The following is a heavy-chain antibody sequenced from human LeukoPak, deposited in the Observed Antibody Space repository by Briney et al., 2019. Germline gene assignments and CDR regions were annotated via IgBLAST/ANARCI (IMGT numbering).Heavy chain of an antibody. Sequence: SSVKVSCKASGGTFSSYAISWVRQAPGQGLEWMGGIIPIFGTANYAQKFQGRVTITADESTGTAYMELSSLRSEDTAVYYCASGERITMVRGVIGYYYYYMDVWGKGTTVTVSS. CDR2: IIPIFGTA. V-gene: IGHV1-69*01. J-gene: IGHJ6*03. CDR1: GGTFSSYA. D-gene: IGHD3-10*01. CDR3: ASGERITMVRGVIGYYYYYMDV.